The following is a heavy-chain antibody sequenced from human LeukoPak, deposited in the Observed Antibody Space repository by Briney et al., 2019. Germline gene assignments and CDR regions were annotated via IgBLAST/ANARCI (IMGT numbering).Heavy chain of an antibody. J-gene: IGHJ4*02. CDR3: ASRTYYYDSSGYLRDY. V-gene: IGHV3-NL1*01. CDR1: GFTFSSYA. D-gene: IGHD3-22*01. Sequence: GGSLRLSCAASGFTFSSYAMHWVRQAPGKGLEWVSVIYSGGSTYYADSVKGRFTISRDNSKNTLYLQMNSLRAEDTAVYYCASRTYYYDSSGYLRDYWGQGTLVNVSS. CDR2: IYSGGST.